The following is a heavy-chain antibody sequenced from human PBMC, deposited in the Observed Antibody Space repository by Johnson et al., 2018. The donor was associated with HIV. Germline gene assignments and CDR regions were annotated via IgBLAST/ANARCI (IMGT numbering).Heavy chain of an antibody. J-gene: IGHJ3*02. D-gene: IGHD2-15*01. V-gene: IGHV3-30*14. CDR3: ARSKDCSVGTCPDGLDI. Sequence: QVQLVESGGGVVQPGRSLRLSCAASAFSFSNYPMHWVRQAPGKGLEWVAVISYDGSNKYYTDSVKGRFTISRDNSKNTLFLQMNSLKAEDTAVYYCARSKDCSVGTCPDGLDIWGQGTMVIVSS. CDR1: AFSFSNYP. CDR2: ISYDGSNK.